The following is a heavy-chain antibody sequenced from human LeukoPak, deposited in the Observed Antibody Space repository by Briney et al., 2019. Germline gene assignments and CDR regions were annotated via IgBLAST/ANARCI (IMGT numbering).Heavy chain of an antibody. V-gene: IGHV3-30*18. CDR2: ISHDGSTK. CDR3: AKDGGHYYIDY. D-gene: IGHD2-15*01. J-gene: IGHJ4*02. CDR1: GGTFSTYV. Sequence: PGRSLRLSCAASGGTFSTYVMHWVRRAPGKGLEWMAFISHDGSTKLYADSVKGRFTISRDNSKNSVFLQMNSLRPEDTAVYFRAKDGGHYYIDYWGQGTLVTVSS.